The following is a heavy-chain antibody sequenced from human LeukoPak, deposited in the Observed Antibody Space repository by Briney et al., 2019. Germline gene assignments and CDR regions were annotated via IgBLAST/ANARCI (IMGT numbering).Heavy chain of an antibody. D-gene: IGHD3-22*01. Sequence: PSAKVSCKASGGTFSSYAISWVRQAPGQGLEWMGRIIPIFGTANYAQKFQGRVTITADKSTSTAYMELSSLRSEDTAVYYCARGDYYDSSGYYRYYFDYWGQGTLVTVSS. CDR1: GGTFSSYA. V-gene: IGHV1-69*06. CDR3: ARGDYYDSSGYYRYYFDY. CDR2: IIPIFGTA. J-gene: IGHJ4*02.